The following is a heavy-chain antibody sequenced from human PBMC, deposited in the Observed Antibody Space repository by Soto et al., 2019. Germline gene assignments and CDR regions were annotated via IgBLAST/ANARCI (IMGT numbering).Heavy chain of an antibody. CDR2: IYHSGST. V-gene: IGHV4-4*02. CDR3: ARGYSGLRYFDWLSTQYYYYYGMDV. J-gene: IGHJ6*02. D-gene: IGHD3-9*01. CDR1: GGSISSSNW. Sequence: SETLSLTCAVSGGSISSSNWWSWVRQPPGKGLEWIGEIYHSGSTNYNPSLKSRVTISVDKSKNQFSLRLSSVTAADTAVYYCARGYSGLRYFDWLSTQYYYYYGMDVWGQGTTVTVSS.